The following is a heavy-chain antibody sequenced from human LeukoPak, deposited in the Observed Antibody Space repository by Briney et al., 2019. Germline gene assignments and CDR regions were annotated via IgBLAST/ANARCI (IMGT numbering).Heavy chain of an antibody. CDR2: ICASGRCT. Sequence: GGSLRLSRVASGFSFVNNAMGWVRQAPGKGLERVSGICASGRCTFYAAPVRGRFTVSRENFRNSLYLQMNNLRAEDTAVYYCAKYINVPGTQLLGDYWGQGALVTVSS. J-gene: IGHJ4*02. CDR3: AKYINVPGTQLLGDY. CDR1: GFSFVNNA. V-gene: IGHV3-23*01. D-gene: IGHD1-1*01.